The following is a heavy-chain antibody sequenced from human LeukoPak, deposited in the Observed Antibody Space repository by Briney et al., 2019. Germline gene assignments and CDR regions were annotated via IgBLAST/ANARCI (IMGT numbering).Heavy chain of an antibody. J-gene: IGHJ3*02. D-gene: IGHD3/OR15-3a*01. V-gene: IGHV1-18*01. Sequence: ASVKVSFKSSVYTFTSCGSSCVRQAPGQGLEWMGWISDYNGNKNYAQHLQGKVTMTTDTSTSTAYMELRSLRSDDTAVYYCARDIWDFVKWMGNDAFDIWGQGTTVTVSS. CDR2: ISDYNGNK. CDR3: ARDIWDFVKWMGNDAFDI. CDR1: VYTFTSCG.